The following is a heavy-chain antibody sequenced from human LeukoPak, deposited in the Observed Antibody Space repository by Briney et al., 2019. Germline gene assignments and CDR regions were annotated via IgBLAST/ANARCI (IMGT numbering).Heavy chain of an antibody. D-gene: IGHD2-15*01. Sequence: ASVKVSCKASGYTFTGYYMYWVRQAPGQGLEWMGWINPNSGGTNYAQKFQGRVTMTRDTSISTAYMELSRLRSDDTAVYYCAGSVVVVATVGWFDPWGQGTLVTVSS. CDR1: GYTFTGYY. CDR3: AGSVVVVATVGWFDP. J-gene: IGHJ5*02. V-gene: IGHV1-2*02. CDR2: INPNSGGT.